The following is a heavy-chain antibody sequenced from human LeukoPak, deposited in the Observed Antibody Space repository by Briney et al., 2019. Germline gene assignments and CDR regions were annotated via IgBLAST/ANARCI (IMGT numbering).Heavy chain of an antibody. Sequence: GGSLRLSCAASGFTFSTYAMSWVRQAPGKGLEWVSALSGSGDSTYYADSVKGRFTISRDNSKNTLYLQMNSLRAEDTAIYYCAKPYDTSGNYWAPFDFWGQGTLVTVSS. CDR2: LSGSGDST. V-gene: IGHV3-23*01. CDR1: GFTFSTYA. CDR3: AKPYDTSGNYWAPFDF. D-gene: IGHD3-22*01. J-gene: IGHJ4*02.